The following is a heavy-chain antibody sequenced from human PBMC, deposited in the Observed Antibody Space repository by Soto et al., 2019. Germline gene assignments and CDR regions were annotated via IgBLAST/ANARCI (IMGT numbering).Heavy chain of an antibody. J-gene: IGHJ4*02. CDR2: IYPDDSDT. Sequence: GESLKISCKGSGFRFTDYWIAWVRQMPGKGLEWMGIIYPDDSDTRYRPPFQGQVTISADKSISTAHLQWSSLTSDDTAVYYCARIPRYSFPTSDDLDSWGQGTLVTVSS. CDR3: ARIPRYSFPTSDDLDS. D-gene: IGHD5-18*01. CDR1: GFRFTDYW. V-gene: IGHV5-51*01.